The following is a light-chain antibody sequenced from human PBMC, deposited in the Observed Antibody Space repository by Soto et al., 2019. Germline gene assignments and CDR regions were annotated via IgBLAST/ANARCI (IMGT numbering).Light chain of an antibody. V-gene: IGKV1-27*01. J-gene: IGKJ3*01. CDR3: QSYNSALLT. CDR1: QAIRTY. CDR2: AAT. Sequence: DIQMTQSPSSLSASVGDRVTMTCRASQAIRTYVARYQQKPGEVPKLLIYAATTLPSGVPARFSGGGFGTDFTLTISSLRPEDVATYNSQSYNSALLTFGPGTKVDLK.